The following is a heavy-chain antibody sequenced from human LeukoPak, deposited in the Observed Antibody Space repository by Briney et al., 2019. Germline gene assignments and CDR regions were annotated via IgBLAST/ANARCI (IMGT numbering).Heavy chain of an antibody. V-gene: IGHV1-69*01. CDR3: ARGDCGGDCWTLYYYYGMDV. CDR1: GGTFSSYA. CDR2: IIPIFGTA. D-gene: IGHD2-21*02. Sequence: SVKVSCKASGGTFSSYAISWVRQAPGQGLERMGGIIPIFGTANYAQKFQGRVTITADESTSTAYMELSSLRSEDTAVYYCARGDCGGDCWTLYYYYGMDVWGQGTTVTVSS. J-gene: IGHJ6*02.